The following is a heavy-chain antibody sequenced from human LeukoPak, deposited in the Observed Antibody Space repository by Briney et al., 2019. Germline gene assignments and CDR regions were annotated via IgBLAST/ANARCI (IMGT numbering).Heavy chain of an antibody. J-gene: IGHJ6*03. CDR2: ISWDGGST. Sequence: PGRSLRLSCAASGFTFDDYTMHWVRQAPGKGLEWVSLISWDGGSTYYADSVKGRFTISRDNSKNSLYLQMNSLRTEDTALYYCAKGGISYSSSWYSDYYYYMDVWGKGTTVTVSS. CDR3: AKGGISYSSSWYSDYYYYMDV. CDR1: GFTFDDYT. D-gene: IGHD6-13*01. V-gene: IGHV3-43*01.